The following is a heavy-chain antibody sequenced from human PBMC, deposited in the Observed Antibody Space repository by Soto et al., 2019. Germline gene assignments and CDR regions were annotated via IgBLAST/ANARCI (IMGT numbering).Heavy chain of an antibody. D-gene: IGHD3-10*01. J-gene: IGHJ4*02. V-gene: IGHV3-30*03. CDR1: GFTFSSYG. CDR2: ISYDGSNK. Sequence: GGSLRLSCAASGFTFSSYGMFWVRQAPGRGLEWVAFISYDGSNKCSDSVKGRFTISRDNSKNTLYLQMNSLRAEDTAVYYCARGRRTGRTDYWGQGTLVTVSS. CDR3: ARGRRTGRTDY.